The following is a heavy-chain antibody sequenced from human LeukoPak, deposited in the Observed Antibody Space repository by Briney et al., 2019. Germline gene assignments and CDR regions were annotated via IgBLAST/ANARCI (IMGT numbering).Heavy chain of an antibody. CDR3: AELGITMIGGV. CDR2: ISSSGSTI. J-gene: IGHJ6*04. Sequence: GSLRLSCAASGFSFSSYEMNWVRQAPGKGLEWVSYISSSGSTIYYADSVKGRFTISRDNAKNSLYLQMNSLRAEDTAVYYCAELGITMIGGVWGKGTTVTISS. CDR1: GFSFSSYE. V-gene: IGHV3-48*03. D-gene: IGHD3-10*02.